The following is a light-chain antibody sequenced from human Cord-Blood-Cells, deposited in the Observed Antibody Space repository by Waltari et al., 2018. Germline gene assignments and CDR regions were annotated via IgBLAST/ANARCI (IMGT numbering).Light chain of an antibody. CDR2: DVS. Sequence: DIQMTQSPSTLSASVGDRVTITCRASQSISSWLAWYQQKPGKAPKLLIYDVSSLESWVPSRFSGSGSGTEFTLTISSLQPDDFATYYCQQYNSYSWTFGQGTKVEIK. V-gene: IGKV1-5*01. CDR1: QSISSW. J-gene: IGKJ1*01. CDR3: QQYNSYSWT.